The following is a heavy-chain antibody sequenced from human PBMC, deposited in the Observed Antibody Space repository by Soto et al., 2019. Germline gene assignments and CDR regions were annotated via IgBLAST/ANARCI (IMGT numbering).Heavy chain of an antibody. CDR2: IYYSGST. J-gene: IGHJ4*02. V-gene: IGHV4-31*03. CDR1: GGSISSDIYY. Sequence: QVQLQESGPGLVKPSQTLSPTCTVSGGSISSDIYYWNWIRQHPGKGLEWLGYIYYSGSTYYNPSLKSRVTISVDTSKNQFSLKLSSVTAADTAVYYCARGDFGEFFFDYWGQGTLVTVSS. D-gene: IGHD3-10*01. CDR3: ARGDFGEFFFDY.